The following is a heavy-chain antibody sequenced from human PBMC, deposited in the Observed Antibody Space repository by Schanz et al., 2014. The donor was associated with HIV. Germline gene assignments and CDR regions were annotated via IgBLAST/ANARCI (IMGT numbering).Heavy chain of an antibody. CDR2: ISYDGVNK. J-gene: IGHJ6*02. CDR3: AKDRNYYESKYRGKGNYYYYYGMDV. CDR1: GFSFSNYG. Sequence: VQLLESGGGLVQPGGSLRLSCAASGFSFSNYGMHWVRQAPGKGLEWVAVISYDGVNKHFADSVKGRFTISRDNSKNTLYLQMKNLRTEDAAVYYCAKDRNYYESKYRGKGNYYYYYGMDVWGQGTTVTVSS. D-gene: IGHD3-22*01. V-gene: IGHV3-30*18.